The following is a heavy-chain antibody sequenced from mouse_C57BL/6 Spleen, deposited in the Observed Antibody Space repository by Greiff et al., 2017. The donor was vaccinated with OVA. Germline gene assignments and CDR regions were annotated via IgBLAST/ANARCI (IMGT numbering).Heavy chain of an antibody. D-gene: IGHD1-1*01. CDR2: IYPGSGNT. V-gene: IGHV1-76*01. J-gene: IGHJ4*01. CDR1: GYTFTDYY. Sequence: VQVVESGAELVRPGASVKLSCKASGYTFTDYYINWVKQRPGQGLEWIARIYPGSGNTYYNEKFKGKATLTAEKSSSTAYMQLSSLTSEDSAVYFCARYLYGSSPYYAMDYWGQGTSVTVSS. CDR3: ARYLYGSSPYYAMDY.